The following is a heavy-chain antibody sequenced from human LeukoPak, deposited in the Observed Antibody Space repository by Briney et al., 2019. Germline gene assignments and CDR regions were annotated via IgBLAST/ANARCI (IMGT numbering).Heavy chain of an antibody. CDR2: IWYDGSNK. J-gene: IGHJ4*02. CDR3: ATNSRRYCSSTSCYPGVY. D-gene: IGHD2-2*01. Sequence: QPGGSLRLSCAASGFTFSSYGMHWVRQAPGKGLEWVAVIWYDGSNKYYADSVKGRFTISRDNSKNTLYLQMNSLRAEDTAVYYCATNSRRYCSSTSCYPGVYWGRGTLVTVSS. V-gene: IGHV3-33*01. CDR1: GFTFSSYG.